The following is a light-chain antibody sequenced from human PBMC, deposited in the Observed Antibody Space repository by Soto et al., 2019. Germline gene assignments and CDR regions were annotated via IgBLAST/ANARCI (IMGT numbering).Light chain of an antibody. CDR3: AVWDDSLTGWL. CDR1: SSNIGSHY. CDR2: NNS. J-gene: IGLJ3*02. Sequence: QSVLTQPPSASGTPGQSLTISCSGSSSNIGSHYVYWYQSLPGTAPKLLIYNNSQRPSGVPDRFSGSKSGTSASLAISGLRSEDEADYYCAVWDDSLTGWLFGGGTQLTVL. V-gene: IGLV1-47*01.